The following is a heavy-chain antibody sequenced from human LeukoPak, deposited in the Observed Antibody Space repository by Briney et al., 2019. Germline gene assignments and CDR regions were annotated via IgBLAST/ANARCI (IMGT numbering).Heavy chain of an antibody. V-gene: IGHV3-23*01. Sequence: GGSLRLSCAASGFTFSSHAMGWVRHAPGKGLEWVSCISGSDDSTYYASSVKGRFTISRDNSKNTLYLQMNSLRAEDTAVYYCAKEPYDSSGYYDYWGQGTLVTVSS. CDR3: AKEPYDSSGYYDY. CDR2: ISGSDDST. D-gene: IGHD3-22*01. CDR1: GFTFSSHA. J-gene: IGHJ4*02.